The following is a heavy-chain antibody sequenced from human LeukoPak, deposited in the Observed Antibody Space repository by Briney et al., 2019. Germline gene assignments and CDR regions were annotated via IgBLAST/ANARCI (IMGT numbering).Heavy chain of an antibody. CDR2: IYYSGST. CDR3: ASSNWNDVGWFDP. D-gene: IGHD1-20*01. J-gene: IGHJ5*02. V-gene: IGHV4-30-4*08. CDR1: GGSISSGDYY. Sequence: PSETLSLTCTVSGGSISSGDYYWSWIRQPPGKGLEWIGYIYYSGSTYYNPSLKSRVTISVDTSKNQFSLKLGSVTAADTAVYYCASSNWNDVGWFDPWGQGTLVTVSS.